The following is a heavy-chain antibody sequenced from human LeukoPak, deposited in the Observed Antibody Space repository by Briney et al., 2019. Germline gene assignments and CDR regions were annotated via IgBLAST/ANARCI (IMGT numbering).Heavy chain of an antibody. CDR2: VSGSGGST. V-gene: IGHV3-23*01. Sequence: GGSLRLSCAASGFTFSSFAMTWVRQAPGKGLEWVSAVSGSGGSTYYADSVKGRFTISRDNSKNTLYLQMNSLRAEDTAVYYCAKHLYYYDSSGYFYWGQGTLVTVSS. CDR1: GFTFSSFA. CDR3: AKHLYYYDSSGYFY. J-gene: IGHJ4*02. D-gene: IGHD3-22*01.